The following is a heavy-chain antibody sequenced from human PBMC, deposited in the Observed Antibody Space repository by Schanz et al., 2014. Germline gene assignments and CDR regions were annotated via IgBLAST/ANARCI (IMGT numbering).Heavy chain of an antibody. CDR3: ARVRRHSYGYDY. CDR2: INASGNN. J-gene: IGHJ4*02. D-gene: IGHD5-12*01. Sequence: QVQLQEAGPGLVKPSETLTLTCAVSGGSISTYNWNWIRQPAGKGLEWVGLINASGNNKYNPSLKGREKISVDTSQNHFSLKLPSVTAADTAVYYCARVRRHSYGYDYWGQGTLVTVSS. V-gene: IGHV4-4*07. CDR1: GGSISTYN.